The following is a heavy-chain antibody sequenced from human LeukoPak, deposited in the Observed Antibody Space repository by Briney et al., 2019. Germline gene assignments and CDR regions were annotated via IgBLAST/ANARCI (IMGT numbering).Heavy chain of an antibody. CDR3: ARVMSVDTAVLDY. V-gene: IGHV3-72*01. Sequence: GGSLRLSCAASGFTFSDHYIDWVRRASGKGLEWSGRTRKKANSYTTEYAASVKGRFTISRDDSKNSLYLQMNSLETEDTAVYYCARVMSVDTAVLDYWGQGTLVTVSS. J-gene: IGHJ4*02. CDR1: GFTFSDHY. D-gene: IGHD5-18*01. CDR2: TRKKANSYTT.